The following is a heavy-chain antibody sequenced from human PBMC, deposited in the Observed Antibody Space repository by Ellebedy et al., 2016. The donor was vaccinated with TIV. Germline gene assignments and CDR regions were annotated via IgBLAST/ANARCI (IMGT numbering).Heavy chain of an antibody. Sequence: GESLKISCAASGFTFSNYWMKWVRQAPGKGLEWMANIKQDGSEKYYVDSVKGRFTISRDNAKNSLFLQMNSLRVEDTAVYFCARGGYGRPFDCWGQGTLVTVSS. CDR3: ARGGYGRPFDC. CDR1: GFTFSNYW. J-gene: IGHJ4*02. D-gene: IGHD5-12*01. CDR2: IKQDGSEK. V-gene: IGHV3-7*03.